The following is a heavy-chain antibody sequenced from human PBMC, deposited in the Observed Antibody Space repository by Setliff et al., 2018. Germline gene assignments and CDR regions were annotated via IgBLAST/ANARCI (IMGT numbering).Heavy chain of an antibody. CDR2: IRFDGSNK. J-gene: IGHJ4*02. V-gene: IGHV3-30*02. CDR1: GLIFNTYG. D-gene: IGHD4-4*01. CDR3: AREYYHIEMTTIEGY. Sequence: GWSLRLSCAASGLIFNTYGMHWVRQAPGKGLEWVAFIRFDGSNKSYADSVKGRFTISRDNSKNTLYLQMNSLRPEDTAVYHCAREYYHIEMTTIEGYWGQGTPVTVSS.